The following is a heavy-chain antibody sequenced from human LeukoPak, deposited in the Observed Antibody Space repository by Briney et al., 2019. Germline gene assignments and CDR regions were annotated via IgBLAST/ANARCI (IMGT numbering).Heavy chain of an antibody. V-gene: IGHV1-2*04. CDR2: INPNSGGT. Sequence: GASVKVSCKASGYTFTGYYMHWVRQAPGQGLEWMGWINPNSGGTNYAQKFQGWVTMTRDTSISTAYMELSRLRSDDTAVYYCARSSALTTGTTSDYFDYWGQGTLVTVSS. CDR1: GYTFTGYY. CDR3: ARSSALTTGTTSDYFDY. D-gene: IGHD1-1*01. J-gene: IGHJ4*02.